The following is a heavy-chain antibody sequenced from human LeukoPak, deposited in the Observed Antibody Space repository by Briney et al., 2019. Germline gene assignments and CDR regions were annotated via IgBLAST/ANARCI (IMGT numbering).Heavy chain of an antibody. D-gene: IGHD3-10*01. Sequence: PGGSLRLSCAASGFTFSSYSMNWVRQAPGKGLEWASSISSSSSYIYYADSVKGRFTISRDNAKNSLYLQMNSLRAEDTAVYYCARGLGTMVRGVIRDDDAFDIWGQGTMVTVSS. CDR2: ISSSSSYI. V-gene: IGHV3-21*01. J-gene: IGHJ3*02. CDR3: ARGLGTMVRGVIRDDDAFDI. CDR1: GFTFSSYS.